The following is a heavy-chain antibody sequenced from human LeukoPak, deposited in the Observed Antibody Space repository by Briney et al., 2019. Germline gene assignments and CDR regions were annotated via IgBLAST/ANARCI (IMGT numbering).Heavy chain of an antibody. CDR1: GFTFSSYG. J-gene: IGHJ4*02. D-gene: IGHD3-22*01. CDR3: ARAKGVSTGYRPTDY. Sequence: GRSLRLSCAASGFTFSSYGMHWVRQAPGKGLEWVAVIWYDGSNKYYADSVKGRFTISRDNSKNTLYLQMNSLRAEDTAVYYCARAKGVSTGYRPTDYWGQGTLVTVSS. CDR2: IWYDGSNK. V-gene: IGHV3-33*01.